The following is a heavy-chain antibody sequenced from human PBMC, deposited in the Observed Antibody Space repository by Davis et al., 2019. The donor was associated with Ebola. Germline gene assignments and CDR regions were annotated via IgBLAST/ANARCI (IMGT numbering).Heavy chain of an antibody. CDR1: GGSISSSSYY. V-gene: IGHV4-39*01. CDR3: ARHGRFLEWLDLDY. D-gene: IGHD3-3*01. Sequence: PSETLSLTCTVSGGSISSSSYYWGRIRQPPGQGLEWIGSIYYSGSTYYNPSLKSRVTISVDTSKNQFSLKLSSVTAADTAVYYCARHGRFLEWLDLDYWGQVTLVTVSS. J-gene: IGHJ4*02. CDR2: IYYSGST.